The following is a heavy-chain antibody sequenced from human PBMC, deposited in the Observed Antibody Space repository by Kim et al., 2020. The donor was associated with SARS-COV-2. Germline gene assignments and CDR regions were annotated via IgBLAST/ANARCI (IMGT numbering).Heavy chain of an antibody. Sequence: RYSPSLKSRLTITKDTSKNQVVLTMTNMDPVDTATYYCAHSYDSSGYYTYWGQGTLVTVSS. D-gene: IGHD3-22*01. V-gene: IGHV2-5*01. CDR3: AHSYDSSGYYTY. J-gene: IGHJ4*02.